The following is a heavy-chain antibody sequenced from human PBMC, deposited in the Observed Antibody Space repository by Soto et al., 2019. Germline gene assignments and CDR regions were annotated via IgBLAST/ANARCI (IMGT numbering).Heavy chain of an antibody. CDR1: GYTFTSYG. Sequence: QVQLVQSGAEVKKPGASVKVSCKASGYTFTSYGISWVRQAPGQGLEWMGWISAYNGNTNYAQQLQGRVTMTTDTSTSTAYMELRSLRSDDTAVYYCARHSSGYYHDHDAFDIWGQGTMVTVSS. CDR3: ARHSSGYYHDHDAFDI. J-gene: IGHJ3*02. D-gene: IGHD3-22*01. CDR2: ISAYNGNT. V-gene: IGHV1-18*01.